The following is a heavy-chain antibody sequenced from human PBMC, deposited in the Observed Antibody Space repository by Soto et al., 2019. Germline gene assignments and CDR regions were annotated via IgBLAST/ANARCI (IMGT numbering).Heavy chain of an antibody. CDR1: GFTFSSYS. CDR2: ISYDGSNK. V-gene: IGHV3-30*18. Sequence: QVQLVESGGGVVQPGRSLRLSCAASGFTFSSYSMHWVRQAPGKGLEWVAVISYDGSNKYYADSVKGRFTISRDNSKNTLYLQMNSLRAEDTAVYYCAKEYYYDSSGYYSEHFDYWGQGTLVTVSS. J-gene: IGHJ4*02. CDR3: AKEYYYDSSGYYSEHFDY. D-gene: IGHD3-22*01.